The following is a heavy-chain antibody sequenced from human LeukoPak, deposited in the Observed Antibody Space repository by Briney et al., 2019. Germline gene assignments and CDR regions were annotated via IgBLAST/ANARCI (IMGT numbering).Heavy chain of an antibody. CDR3: ARRRGYSGHTHFDY. Sequence: SSETLSLTCAVYGGSFSGYYWSWIRQPPGKGLEWIGEINHSGSTNYNPSLKSRVTISVDTSKNQFSLKLSSVTAADTAVYYCARRRGYSGHTHFDYWGQGTLVTVSS. CDR1: GGSFSGYY. V-gene: IGHV4-34*01. D-gene: IGHD5-12*01. J-gene: IGHJ4*02. CDR2: INHSGST.